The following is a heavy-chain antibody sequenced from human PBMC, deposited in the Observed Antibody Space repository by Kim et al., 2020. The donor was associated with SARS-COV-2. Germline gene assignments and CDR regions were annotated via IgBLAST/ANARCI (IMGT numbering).Heavy chain of an antibody. CDR3: ARALWFGELAHFDY. V-gene: IGHV1-69*01. D-gene: IGHD3-10*01. Sequence: AQKCQGRLTITADESTSTCYMELSSVRSEDTAVYYCARALWFGELAHFDYWGQGTLVTVSS. J-gene: IGHJ4*02.